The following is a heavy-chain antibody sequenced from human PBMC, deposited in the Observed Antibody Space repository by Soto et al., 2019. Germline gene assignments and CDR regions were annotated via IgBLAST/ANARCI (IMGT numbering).Heavy chain of an antibody. CDR3: ARFPSGGYSGYVNWFAP. J-gene: IGHJ5*02. D-gene: IGHD5-12*01. V-gene: IGHV4-59*01. Sequence: ASETRSLTYTGSGGSISRYYWSLIRQPPGKGLEWIGYIYYSGSTNYNPSLKSRVTISVDTSKNQFSLKLSSVTAADTAVYYCARFPSGGYSGYVNWFAPWAQRTPVTVSS. CDR1: GGSISRYY. CDR2: IYYSGST.